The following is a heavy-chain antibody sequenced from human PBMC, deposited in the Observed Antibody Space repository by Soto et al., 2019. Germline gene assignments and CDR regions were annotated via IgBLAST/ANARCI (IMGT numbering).Heavy chain of an antibody. D-gene: IGHD2-2*01. CDR3: ARYCSDADCYGHNWFDP. CDR2: INPGGSDV. Sequence: GESLKISCRGSGYSFTNYWIGWVRQMPGKGLEWVGIINPGGSDVRYSPSFQGQVTLSVDKSISTAYLQWSSLEASDTAMFYCARYCSDADCYGHNWFDPWGKGTLVTVSS. CDR1: GYSFTNYW. J-gene: IGHJ5*02. V-gene: IGHV5-51*01.